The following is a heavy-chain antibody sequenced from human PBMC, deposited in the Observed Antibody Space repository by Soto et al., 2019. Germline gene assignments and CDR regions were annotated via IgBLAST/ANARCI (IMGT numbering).Heavy chain of an antibody. Sequence: AGGSLRLSCVVSGFTLSSYRMNWVRQAPGKGLEWVSYISRGSGTIYYADSAKGRFTISRENAKNTVYLQMDSLRVEDTAVYFCARDGSNACEIWGQGTMVTVSS. CDR2: ISRGSGTI. J-gene: IGHJ3*02. CDR1: GFTLSSYR. CDR3: ARDGSNACEI. V-gene: IGHV3-48*01.